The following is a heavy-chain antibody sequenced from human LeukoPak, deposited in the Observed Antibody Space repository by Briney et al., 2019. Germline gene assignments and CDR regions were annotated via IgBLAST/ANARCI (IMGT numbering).Heavy chain of an antibody. D-gene: IGHD6-19*01. CDR1: GFTFSGYI. CDR3: ARDQWLDY. CDR2: IGTSGNTI. V-gene: IGHV3-48*01. J-gene: IGHJ4*02. Sequence: GGSLRLSCAASGFTFSGYIMNWVRQAPGKGLEWVSFIGTSGNTIYYADSVKGRFTVSRDNAKNSLYLQMNSLRAEDTAVYYCARDQWLDYWGRGALVTVSS.